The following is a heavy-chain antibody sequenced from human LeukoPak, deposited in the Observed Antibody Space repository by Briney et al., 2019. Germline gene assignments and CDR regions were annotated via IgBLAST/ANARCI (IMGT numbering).Heavy chain of an antibody. Sequence: ASVKVSCKASGYTFSGNYMHWVREAPGQGLEWMGIINPSSDSTFYAQKFQGRVTMTRDTSTSTVYLELRSLRSEDTAVYYCARGGPAGSSWPPFDYWGQGTLVTVSS. D-gene: IGHD6-13*01. CDR2: INPSSDST. J-gene: IGHJ4*02. CDR1: GYTFSGNY. V-gene: IGHV1-46*01. CDR3: ARGGPAGSSWPPFDY.